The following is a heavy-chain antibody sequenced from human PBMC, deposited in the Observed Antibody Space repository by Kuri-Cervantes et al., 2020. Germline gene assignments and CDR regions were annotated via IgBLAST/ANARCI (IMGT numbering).Heavy chain of an antibody. D-gene: IGHD2-15*01. V-gene: IGHV3-30*18. J-gene: IGHJ3*02. CDR2: IWYDGSNK. Sequence: LSLTCASSGFTLSSYAMIWVRQAPGKGLEWVAVIWYDGSNKYYADSVKGRFTISRDNSKNTLYLQMNSLRAEDTAVYYCAKNYLGYCSGGSCYDAFDIWGQGTMVTVSS. CDR3: AKNYLGYCSGGSCYDAFDI. CDR1: GFTLSSYA.